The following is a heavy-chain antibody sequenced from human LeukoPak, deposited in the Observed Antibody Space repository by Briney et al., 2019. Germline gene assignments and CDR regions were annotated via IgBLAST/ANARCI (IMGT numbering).Heavy chain of an antibody. Sequence: PGGSLRLSCVASAFTFSSYSMNWVRQAPGKGLEWVSSISSSGSYIYYADSVKGRFTISRDNAKKSLYLQMNSLRAEDTAVYYCARLQGYRIVDDNWFDPWGQGTLVTVSS. CDR3: ARLQGYRIVDDNWFDP. CDR2: ISSSGSYI. CDR1: AFTFSSYS. D-gene: IGHD5-18*01. V-gene: IGHV3-21*04. J-gene: IGHJ5*02.